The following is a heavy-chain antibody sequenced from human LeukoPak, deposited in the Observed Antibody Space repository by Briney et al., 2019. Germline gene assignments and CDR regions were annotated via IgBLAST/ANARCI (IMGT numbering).Heavy chain of an antibody. Sequence: SETLSLTCAVYGGSFSGYYWSWIRQPPGKGLEWIGEINHSGSTNYNPSLKSRVTISVDKSKNQFSLKLSSVTAADTAVYYCARRDDSSGSTNWFDPWGQGTLVTVSS. J-gene: IGHJ5*02. CDR3: ARRDDSSGSTNWFDP. V-gene: IGHV4-34*01. D-gene: IGHD3-22*01. CDR1: GGSFSGYY. CDR2: INHSGST.